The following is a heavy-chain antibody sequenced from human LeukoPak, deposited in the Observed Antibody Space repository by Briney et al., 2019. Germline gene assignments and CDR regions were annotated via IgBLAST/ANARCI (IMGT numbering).Heavy chain of an antibody. D-gene: IGHD6-19*01. J-gene: IGHJ6*02. CDR3: ARGNRDSSGFYYYYGMDV. CDR1: GFTFDDYA. Sequence: GGSLRLSCTASGFTFDDYAMFWVRQAPGKGLEWVSGISWNSKNIGYAASVKGRFTISRDNGKNSLYLQMNSLRAEDAAFYYCARGNRDSSGFYYYYGMDVWGQGTTVTVSS. V-gene: IGHV3-9*01. CDR2: ISWNSKNI.